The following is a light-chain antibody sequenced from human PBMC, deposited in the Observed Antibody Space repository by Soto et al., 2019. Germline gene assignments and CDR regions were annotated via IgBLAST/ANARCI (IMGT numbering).Light chain of an antibody. CDR2: EGS. CDR3: CSYAGSSTLV. Sequence: QFALTQPASVSGSPGQSITISCTGTSSDVGSYNLVSWYQQHPGKAPKLMIYEGSKRPSGVSNRFSGSKSGNTASLTSSGLQAEDEADYYCCSYAGSSTLVFGGGTKVTVL. V-gene: IGLV2-23*01. CDR1: SSDVGSYNL. J-gene: IGLJ2*01.